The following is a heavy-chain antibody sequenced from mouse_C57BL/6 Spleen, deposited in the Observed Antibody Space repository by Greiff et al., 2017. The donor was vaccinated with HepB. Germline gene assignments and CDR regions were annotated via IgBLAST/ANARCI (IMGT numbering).Heavy chain of an antibody. D-gene: IGHD1-1*01. CDR3: ARCYYGSSRWFAY. Sequence: VQLQQPGAELVMPGASVKLSCKASGYTFTSYWMHWVKQRPGQGLEWIGEIDPSDGYTNYNQKFKGKSTLTVDKSSSTAYMQLSSLTSEDSAVYYCARCYYGSSRWFAYWGQGTLVTVSA. V-gene: IGHV1-69*01. CDR1: GYTFTSYW. J-gene: IGHJ3*01. CDR2: IDPSDGYT.